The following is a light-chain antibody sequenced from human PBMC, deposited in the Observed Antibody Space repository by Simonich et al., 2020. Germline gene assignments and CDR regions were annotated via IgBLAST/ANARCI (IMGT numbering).Light chain of an antibody. CDR3: SSYTSSSTLVV. V-gene: IGLV2-14*03. CDR2: DVS. J-gene: IGLJ2*01. CDR1: SSDVGGYNF. Sequence: QSALTQPASVSGSPGQSITISCTGTSSDVGGYNFVSWYQKHPGKAPKLMIYDVSHLPSGFSNRFAGSKSGNTASLTISGLQAEDEADYYCSSYTSSSTLVVFGGGTKLTVL.